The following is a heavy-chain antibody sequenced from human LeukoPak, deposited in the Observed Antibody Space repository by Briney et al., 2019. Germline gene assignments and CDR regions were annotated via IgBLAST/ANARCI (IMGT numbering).Heavy chain of an antibody. V-gene: IGHV4-59*08. CDR2: IYYSGST. J-gene: IGHJ4*02. D-gene: IGHD3-9*01. CDR3: ARSVLRYFDWLARPDHFDY. CDR1: GGSISSYY. Sequence: PSETLSLTCTVSGGSISSYYWSWIRQPPGEGLEWIGYIYYSGSTNYNPSLKSRVTISVDTSKNQFSLKLSSVTAADTAVYYCARSVLRYFDWLARPDHFDYWGQGTLVTVSS.